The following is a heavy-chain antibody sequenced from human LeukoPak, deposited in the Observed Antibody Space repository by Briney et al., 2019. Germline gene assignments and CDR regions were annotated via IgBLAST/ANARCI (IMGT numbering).Heavy chain of an antibody. J-gene: IGHJ5*02. Sequence: PGGSLRLSCAASGFTFRGSAMHWVRQASGKGLEWVGRIRSKANSYATAYAASVKGRFTISRDDSKNTAYLQMNSLKTEDTAVYYCTRDAVVVPAAGVNWFDPWGQGTLVTVSS. CDR3: TRDAVVVPAAGVNWFDP. V-gene: IGHV3-73*01. D-gene: IGHD2-2*01. CDR2: IRSKANSYAT. CDR1: GFTFRGSA.